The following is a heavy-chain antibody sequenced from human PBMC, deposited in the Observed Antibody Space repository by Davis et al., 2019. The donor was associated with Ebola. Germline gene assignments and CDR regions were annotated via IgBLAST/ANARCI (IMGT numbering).Heavy chain of an antibody. Sequence: GGSLRLSCAASGVTFHDSSMNWVRQAPGKGLEWVSGISWNSGDIGYVDSVKGRFTISRDNAKNSLYLQMNSLRAEDTAVYYCARDPGSSWYFMDVWGKGTTVAVSS. J-gene: IGHJ6*04. CDR3: ARDPGSSWYFMDV. V-gene: IGHV3-9*01. D-gene: IGHD6-13*01. CDR2: ISWNSGDI. CDR1: GVTFHDSS.